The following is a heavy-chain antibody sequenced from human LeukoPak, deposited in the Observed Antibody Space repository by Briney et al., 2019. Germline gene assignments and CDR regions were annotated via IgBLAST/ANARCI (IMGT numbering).Heavy chain of an antibody. CDR2: ISHSGYIT. CDR1: GFPFCSFA. D-gene: IGHD6-19*01. CDR3: AKGQEYSSGWYVDY. V-gene: IGHV3-23*01. Sequence: GGSPRLSCAASGFPFCSFAQSWVRQAPGKGLEGGSSISHSGYITYSPDSVKGRFTISRDNSKNTLYLQMNSLRAEDTAVYYCAKGQEYSSGWYVDYWGQGTPVTVSS. J-gene: IGHJ4*02.